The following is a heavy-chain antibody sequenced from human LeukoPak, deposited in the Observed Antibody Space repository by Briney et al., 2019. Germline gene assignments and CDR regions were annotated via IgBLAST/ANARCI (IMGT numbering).Heavy chain of an antibody. D-gene: IGHD3-10*01. V-gene: IGHV1-24*01. CDR2: FDPEDGET. CDR3: ATMDLITMVRGVITNWFDP. CDR1: GYTLTELS. J-gene: IGHJ5*02. Sequence: GASVKVSCKVSGYTLTELSMHWVRQAPGKGLGWMGGFDPEDGETIYAQKLQGRVTMTEDTSTDTAYMELSSLRSEDTAVYYCATMDLITMVRGVITNWFDPWGQGTLVTVSS.